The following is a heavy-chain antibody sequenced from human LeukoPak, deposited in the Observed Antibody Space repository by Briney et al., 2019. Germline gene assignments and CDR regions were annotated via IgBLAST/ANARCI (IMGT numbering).Heavy chain of an antibody. CDR1: GYTFTSHY. V-gene: IGHV1-46*01. D-gene: IGHD6-6*01. CDR2: INPSGGST. CDR3: ARDVSHSSSSEDPYYYGMDV. J-gene: IGHJ6*02. Sequence: ASVKVSCKASGYTFTSHYMHWVRQAPGQGLEWMGIINPSGGSTSYAQKFQGRVTMTRDTSTSTVYMELSSLRSEDTAVYYCARDVSHSSSSEDPYYYGMDVWGQGTTVTVSS.